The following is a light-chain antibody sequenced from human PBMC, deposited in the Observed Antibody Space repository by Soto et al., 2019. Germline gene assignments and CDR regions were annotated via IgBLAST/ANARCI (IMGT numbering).Light chain of an antibody. CDR3: FSYTSRGTSV. J-gene: IGLJ1*01. Sequence: QSALTQPASVSGSPGQSITISCTGTSSDAGNYKYVSWYQQHPGKAPKLMIYEVSNRPSGVSNRFSGSKSGNTASLTISGLQAYYETEYSCFSYTSRGTSVFGTGSKV. CDR1: SSDAGNYKY. CDR2: EVS. V-gene: IGLV2-14*01.